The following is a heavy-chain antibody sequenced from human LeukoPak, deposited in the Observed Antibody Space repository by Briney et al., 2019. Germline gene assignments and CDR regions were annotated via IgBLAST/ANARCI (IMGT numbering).Heavy chain of an antibody. D-gene: IGHD2-2*01. CDR1: GFTFSSYA. V-gene: IGHV3-30-3*01. CDR3: ARDLRGVVPAASDY. J-gene: IGHJ4*02. Sequence: PGRSLRLSCAASGFTFSSYAMHWVRQAPGKGLEWVAVISYDGSNKYYADSVKGRFTISRDNSKNTLYLQMNSLKAEDTAVYYCARDLRGVVPAASDYWGQGTLVTVSS. CDR2: ISYDGSNK.